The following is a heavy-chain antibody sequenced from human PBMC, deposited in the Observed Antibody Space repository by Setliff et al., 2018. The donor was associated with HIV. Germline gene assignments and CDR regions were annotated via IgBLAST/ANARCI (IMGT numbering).Heavy chain of an antibody. Sequence: GESLKISCKGSGYSFTSYWIGWVRQMPGKGLEWMGIIYPGDSDTRYSPSFQGQVTISADKSISTAYLQWSSLKASDSAIFYCARNHHNYASGNTKTSGAYYFDSWGQGTLVTVSS. CDR3: ARNHHNYASGNTKTSGAYYFDS. CDR1: GYSFTSYW. V-gene: IGHV5-51*01. J-gene: IGHJ4*02. CDR2: IYPGDSDT. D-gene: IGHD3-10*01.